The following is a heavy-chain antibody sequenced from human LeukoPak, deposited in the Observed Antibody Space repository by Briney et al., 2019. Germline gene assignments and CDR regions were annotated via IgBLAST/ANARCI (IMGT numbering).Heavy chain of an antibody. CDR1: GFTFSSYS. CDR3: ARADCAAFYI. CDR2: ISSSSSYI. D-gene: IGHD2-21*01. V-gene: IGHV3-21*01. Sequence: GGSLRLSCAASGFTFSSYSMNWVRQAPGEGLEWVSSISSSSSYIYYADSVKGRFTISRDNAKNSLYLQMNSLRAEDTAVYYCARADCAAFYIWGQGTMVTVSS. J-gene: IGHJ3*02.